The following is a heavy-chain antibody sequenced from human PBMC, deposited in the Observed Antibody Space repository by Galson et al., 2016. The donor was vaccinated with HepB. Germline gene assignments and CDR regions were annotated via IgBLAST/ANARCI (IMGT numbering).Heavy chain of an antibody. Sequence: AESLRSRLSISPDTSRNQFSLQVNSMTPEDTAVYYCARDWEGRRFDHWGQGTLVTVSS. J-gene: IGHJ4*02. V-gene: IGHV6-1*01. CDR3: ARDWEGRRFDH. D-gene: IGHD1-26*01.